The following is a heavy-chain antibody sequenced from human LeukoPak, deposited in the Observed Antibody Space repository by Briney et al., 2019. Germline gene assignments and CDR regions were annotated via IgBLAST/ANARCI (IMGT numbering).Heavy chain of an antibody. D-gene: IGHD4-17*01. J-gene: IGHJ3*02. CDR1: GFTFSSYA. CDR3: ARHDYGDPHAFDI. CDR2: ISGSGGST. Sequence: GGSLRLSCAASGFTFSSYAMSWVRQAPGKGLKWVSGISGSGGSTYYADSVKGRFTISRDNSKNTLYLQMNSLRAEDTAVYYCARHDYGDPHAFDIWGQGTMVTVSS. V-gene: IGHV3-23*01.